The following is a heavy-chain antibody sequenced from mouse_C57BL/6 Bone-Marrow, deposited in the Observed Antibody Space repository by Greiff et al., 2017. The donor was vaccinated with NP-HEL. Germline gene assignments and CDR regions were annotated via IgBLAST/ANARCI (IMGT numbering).Heavy chain of an antibody. CDR2: ISYSGST. CDR1: GYSITSDY. V-gene: IGHV3-8*01. D-gene: IGHD3-2*02. Sequence: EVKLQESGPGLAKPSQTLSLTCSVTGYSITSDYWNWIRKFPGNKLEYMGYISYSGSTYYNPSLKSRISITRDTSKNQYYLQLNSVTTEDTATYYCARGRLDSSGYEGDYFDYWGQGTTLTVSS. J-gene: IGHJ2*01. CDR3: ARGRLDSSGYEGDYFDY.